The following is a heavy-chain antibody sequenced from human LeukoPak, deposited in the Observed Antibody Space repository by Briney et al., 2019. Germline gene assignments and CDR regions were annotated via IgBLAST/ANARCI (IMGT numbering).Heavy chain of an antibody. Sequence: GESLKISCKGSGYTFSSNWIGWVRQMPGKGLEWMGIIYPGDSDTRYSPSFQGQVTISADKSISTAYLQWSSLKASDTAMYYCARHTRYSSSSRVFDYWGQGTLVTVSS. CDR3: ARHTRYSSSSRVFDY. CDR2: IYPGDSDT. CDR1: GYTFSSNW. J-gene: IGHJ4*02. D-gene: IGHD6-6*01. V-gene: IGHV5-51*01.